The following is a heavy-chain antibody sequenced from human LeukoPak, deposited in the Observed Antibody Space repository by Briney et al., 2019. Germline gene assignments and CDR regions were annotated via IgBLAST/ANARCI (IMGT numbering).Heavy chain of an antibody. CDR1: GFTLSSLA. CDR2: ISGSGGST. J-gene: IGHJ4*02. D-gene: IGHD2-2*01. CDR3: AKVLGIVVVPAAIGLDY. Sequence: GGSLRLSCAASGFTLSSLAMHWVRQAPGKGLEWVSAISGSGGSTYYADSVKGRFTISRDNSKNTLYLQMNSLRAEDTAVYYCAKVLGIVVVPAAIGLDYWGQGTLVTVSS. V-gene: IGHV3-23*01.